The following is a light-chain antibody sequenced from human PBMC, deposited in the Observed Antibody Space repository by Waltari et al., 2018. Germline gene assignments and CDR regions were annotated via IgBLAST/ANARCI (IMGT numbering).Light chain of an antibody. J-gene: IGKJ1*01. CDR3: MQATNWPLT. Sequence: DVVMTQSPISLPVSLGQPASIPCRSSQSLVHTDGHTYLNWFQQRPGQSPRRLIYKVSNRDSGVPDRFSGSGSDTAFTLKISRVEAEDVGIYYCMQATNWPLTFGQGTKVEIQ. CDR2: KVS. CDR1: QSLVHTDGHTY. V-gene: IGKV2-30*02.